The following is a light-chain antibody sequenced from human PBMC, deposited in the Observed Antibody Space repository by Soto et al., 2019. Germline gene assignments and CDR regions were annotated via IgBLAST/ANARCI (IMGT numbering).Light chain of an antibody. CDR3: SSFTPSNTLV. CDR2: EVS. CDR1: SSDVGGYNY. Sequence: QSVLTQPASVSGSPGQSITISCTGTSSDVGGYNYVSWYQQHPRKAPKLMIYEVSDRPSGVSDRFSGSKSGNTASLTISGLQAEDEADYYCSSFTPSNTLVFGTGTKLTVL. J-gene: IGLJ1*01. V-gene: IGLV2-14*01.